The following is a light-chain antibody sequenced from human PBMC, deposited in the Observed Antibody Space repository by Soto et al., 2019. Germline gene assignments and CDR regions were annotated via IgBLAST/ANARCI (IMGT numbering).Light chain of an antibody. V-gene: IGKV1-5*01. CDR1: QSISNW. J-gene: IGKJ1*01. Sequence: DIQMTQSPSSLSASVGDIVNINCRASQSISNWLAWYQQKPGKAPKLLIYDASTLESGVPSRFSGGGFGTDFTLTISSLQPDDFATYYCQQYSSYSTFGQGTKVDIK. CDR2: DAS. CDR3: QQYSSYST.